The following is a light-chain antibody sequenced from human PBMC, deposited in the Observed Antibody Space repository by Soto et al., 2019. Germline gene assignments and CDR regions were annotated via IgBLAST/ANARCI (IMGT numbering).Light chain of an antibody. CDR2: KAS. Sequence: DIQMTQSPSTLSASVGDRVTITCRASQSISVWLAWYQQKAGKAPNLLIYKASRLESGVPSRSRGSGSETEFTLTISGLQPGDSATYYCQQYNSYSPTFGQGTKVDIK. V-gene: IGKV1-5*03. CDR3: QQYNSYSPT. CDR1: QSISVW. J-gene: IGKJ1*01.